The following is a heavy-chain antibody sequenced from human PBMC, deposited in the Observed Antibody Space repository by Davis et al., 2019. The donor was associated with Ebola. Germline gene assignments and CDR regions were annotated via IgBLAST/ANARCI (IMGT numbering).Heavy chain of an antibody. CDR2: IYPGDSDA. Sequence: GESLKISCKGSGYSFTSYWIAWVRQMPGKGLEWMGSIYPGDSDARYSPSFQGQVSISADKSISTAYMQWSSLKASDTAMYYCARHLLATRQFDYWGLGTLVTVSS. J-gene: IGHJ4*02. D-gene: IGHD5-24*01. V-gene: IGHV5-51*01. CDR3: ARHLLATRQFDY. CDR1: GYSFTSYW.